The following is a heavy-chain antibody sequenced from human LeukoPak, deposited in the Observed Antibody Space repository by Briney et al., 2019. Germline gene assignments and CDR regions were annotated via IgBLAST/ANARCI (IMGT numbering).Heavy chain of an antibody. J-gene: IGHJ4*02. CDR3: AREYYYDSSGLALFY. CDR2: ISSSGSTI. Sequence: GGSLRLSCAASGFTFSDYYMSWIRQAPGKGLEWVSYISSSGSTIYYADSVKGRFTISRDNSKNTLYLQMNSLRAEDTAVYYCAREYYYDSSGLALFYWGQGTLVTVSS. D-gene: IGHD3-22*01. CDR1: GFTFSDYY. V-gene: IGHV3-11*01.